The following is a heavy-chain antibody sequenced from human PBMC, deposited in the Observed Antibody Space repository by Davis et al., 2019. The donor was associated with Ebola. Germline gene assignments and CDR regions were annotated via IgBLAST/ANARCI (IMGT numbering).Heavy chain of an antibody. J-gene: IGHJ6*03. CDR3: ARVADGVCYMASCHYYYMDV. Sequence: PSETLSLTCTVSGASVNSGSYYWNWIRQRPGKGLEWIGYISYSGNTNYNPSLKSRVIISVHTSRNQFSLRLSSVTAADTAVYYCARVADGVCYMASCHYYYMDVWGKGTTVTVSS. V-gene: IGHV4-61*01. CDR1: GASVNSGSYY. CDR2: ISYSGNT. D-gene: IGHD2-8*02.